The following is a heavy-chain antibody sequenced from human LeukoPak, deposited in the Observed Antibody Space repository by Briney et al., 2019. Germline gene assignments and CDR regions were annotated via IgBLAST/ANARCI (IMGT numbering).Heavy chain of an antibody. J-gene: IGHJ5*02. CDR3: ARAHPTYCSSTSCRVNWFDP. V-gene: IGHV4-59*01. Sequence: SETLSLTCDVYGASFTGYYWSWIRQPPGKGLEWIGYTYYSGSTNYNPSLKSRVTISVDTSKNQFSLKLSSVTAADTAVYYCARAHPTYCSSTSCRVNWFDPWGQGTLVTVSS. CDR2: TYYSGST. CDR1: GASFTGYY. D-gene: IGHD2-2*01.